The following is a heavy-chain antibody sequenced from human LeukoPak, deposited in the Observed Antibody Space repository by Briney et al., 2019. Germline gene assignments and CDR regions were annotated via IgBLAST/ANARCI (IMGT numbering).Heavy chain of an antibody. CDR3: ARTDTTMVNYDF. CDR1: GFTFSSYS. Sequence: GGSLRLSCAASGFTFSSYSMNWVRQAPGKGLEWVSYISSSSSSTIYYADSVKGRFTISRDNAKNSLYLQMNSLRDEDTAVYYCARTDTTMVNYDFWGQGTLVTVSS. V-gene: IGHV3-48*02. J-gene: IGHJ4*02. D-gene: IGHD5-18*01. CDR2: ISSSSSSTI.